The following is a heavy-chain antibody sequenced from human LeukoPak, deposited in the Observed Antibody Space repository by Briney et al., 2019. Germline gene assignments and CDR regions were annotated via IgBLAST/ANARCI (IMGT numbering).Heavy chain of an antibody. CDR1: GGSISYYY. Sequence: SETLSLTCTVSGGSISYYYWSWIRQSPGKGLEWIGYIYYNGSTNYNPSLKSRVAISVDMSKNQFSLKVTSVTAADTAIYYCARKGGHFDYWGQGTLVTVSS. J-gene: IGHJ4*02. V-gene: IGHV4-59*01. D-gene: IGHD2-15*01. CDR2: IYYNGST. CDR3: ARKGGHFDY.